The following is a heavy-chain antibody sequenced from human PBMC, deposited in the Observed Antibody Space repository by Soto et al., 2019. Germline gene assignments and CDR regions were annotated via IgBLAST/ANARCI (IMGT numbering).Heavy chain of an antibody. CDR3: AKSLSTAVNYGLDV. CDR1: GFTFSDNA. J-gene: IGHJ6*02. D-gene: IGHD2-2*01. V-gene: IGHV3-23*01. Sequence: EVQLLESGGGLVQPGGSLRLSCGASGFTFSDNAMTWVRQAPGKGLEWVSSISDDGDSTYYADSVKGRFAVSRHNSKNTLFLHMNSLGAEDTAVYYCAKSLSTAVNYGLDVWGQGTSVTVSS. CDR2: ISDDGDST.